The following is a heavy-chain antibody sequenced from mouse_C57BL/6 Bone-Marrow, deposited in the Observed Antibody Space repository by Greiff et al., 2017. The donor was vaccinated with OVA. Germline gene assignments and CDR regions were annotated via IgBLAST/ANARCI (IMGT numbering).Heavy chain of an antibody. CDR3: ARGLWSYAMDY. CDR2: INPNNGGT. J-gene: IGHJ4*01. D-gene: IGHD1-1*02. V-gene: IGHV1-26*01. CDR1: GYTFTDYY. Sequence: VQLQQSGPELVKPGASVKISCKASGYTFTDYYMNWVKQSHGKSLEWIGDINPNNGGTSYNQKFKGKATLTVDKSSSTAYMELRSLTSEDSAVYYCARGLWSYAMDYWGQGTSVTVSS.